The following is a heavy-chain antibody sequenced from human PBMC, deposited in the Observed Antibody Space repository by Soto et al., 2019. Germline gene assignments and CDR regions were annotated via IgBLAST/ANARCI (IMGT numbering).Heavy chain of an antibody. CDR2: INSDGSTT. V-gene: IGHV3-74*01. Sequence: GGSLRLSXAASGFTFSLYWMRWVRQAPGKGLVWVSRINSDGSTTNYADSVKGRFTISRDNAKNTLYLRMTGLRAEDTAVYYCASGNPYFYGSGRNYGMAVWGQGTTVTVSS. J-gene: IGHJ6*02. CDR3: ASGNPYFYGSGRNYGMAV. CDR1: GFTFSLYW. D-gene: IGHD3-10*01.